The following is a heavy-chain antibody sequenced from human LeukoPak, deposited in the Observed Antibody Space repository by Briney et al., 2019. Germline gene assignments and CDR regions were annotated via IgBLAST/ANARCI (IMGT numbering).Heavy chain of an antibody. D-gene: IGHD4-17*01. J-gene: IGHJ4*02. CDR2: ISDDAGST. CDR1: GFTFSGYA. V-gene: IGHV3-23*01. CDR3: AKDEGAGGFATVTSFDY. Sequence: GGSLRLSCAASGFTFSGYAMSWVRQAPGKGLEWVSAISDDAGSTYHADSVKGRFTISRDNSKNTLYLQMNSLRADDTAVYYCAKDEGAGGFATVTSFDYWGQGTLVTVSS.